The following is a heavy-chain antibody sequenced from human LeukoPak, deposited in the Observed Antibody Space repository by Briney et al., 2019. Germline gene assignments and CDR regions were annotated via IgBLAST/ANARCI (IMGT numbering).Heavy chain of an antibody. Sequence: PGGSLRLSCAPSGFTFSSYAMSWVRQAPGKGLEWVSGISSSDGSTYYANSVKGRFTISIDKSKNTLYLQMNSLRAEDTAVYYCAKAGSRTACRRFDYWGQGTLVTVSA. V-gene: IGHV3-23*01. J-gene: IGHJ4*02. CDR2: ISSSDGST. CDR3: AKAGSRTACRRFDY. D-gene: IGHD2-15*01. CDR1: GFTFSSYA.